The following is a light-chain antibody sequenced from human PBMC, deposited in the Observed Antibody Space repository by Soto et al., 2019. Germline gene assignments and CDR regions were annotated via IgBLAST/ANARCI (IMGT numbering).Light chain of an antibody. V-gene: IGKV1-5*01. Sequence: DVQMTQSPSSLSASVGDRVTITCRASQSINNWLAWYQQKPGKAPKFLIYDASTLETGVPSRFSGSASGTEFTLTISGLQPEDVASYYCQQFSSYPLTFGGGTKVEIK. CDR2: DAS. CDR1: QSINNW. CDR3: QQFSSYPLT. J-gene: IGKJ4*01.